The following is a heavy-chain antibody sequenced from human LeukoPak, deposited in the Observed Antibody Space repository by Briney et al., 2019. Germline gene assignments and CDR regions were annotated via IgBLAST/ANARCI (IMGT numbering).Heavy chain of an antibody. CDR1: GYTFTGYY. V-gene: IGHV1-2*04. D-gene: IGHD6-19*01. J-gene: IGHJ4*02. Sequence: ASVKVSCKASGYTFTGYYMHWVRQAPGQGLEWMGWINPNSGGTNYAQKFQGWVTMTRDTSISTAYMELSRLRSDDTAVYYCARVPGIAVAAPDYWGQGTPVTVSS. CDR2: INPNSGGT. CDR3: ARVPGIAVAAPDY.